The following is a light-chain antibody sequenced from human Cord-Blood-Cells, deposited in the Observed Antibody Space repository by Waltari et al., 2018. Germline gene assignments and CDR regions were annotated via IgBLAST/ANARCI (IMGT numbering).Light chain of an antibody. V-gene: IGKV3-15*01. J-gene: IGKJ3*01. CDR3: QQYNNWPLERIT. CDR2: GAS. CDR1: QSVSRD. Sequence: DIVMTQSPATLSVSPGERATLSSRASQSVSRDLAWYQQKPGQAPRLLIYGASTRSTGIPARSGSSSSGRECTDTIISLQSEDVAVFDFQQYNNWPLERITFGPGTKVDIK.